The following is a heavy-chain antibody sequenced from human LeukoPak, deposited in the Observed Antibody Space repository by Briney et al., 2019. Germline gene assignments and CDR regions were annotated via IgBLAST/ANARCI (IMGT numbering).Heavy chain of an antibody. CDR1: GYTFTCYY. Sequence: GASVTVSFTSSGYTFTCYYMHWVRQAPAQGLEWKWWLNPNRAATSYPQKFQGRVTMTSDTSITTAYMELSTLTSDDTAVYYCARGGQWYYDSSTYRLFDYWGQGTLVTVSS. CDR3: ARGGQWYYDSSTYRLFDY. V-gene: IGHV1-2*02. D-gene: IGHD3-22*01. CDR2: LNPNRAAT. J-gene: IGHJ4*02.